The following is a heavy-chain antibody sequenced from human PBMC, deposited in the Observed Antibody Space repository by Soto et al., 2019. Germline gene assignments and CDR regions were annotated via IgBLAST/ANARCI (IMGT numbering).Heavy chain of an antibody. V-gene: IGHV1-69*13. CDR1: GGTFSSYA. Sequence: SVKVSCKASGGTFSSYAISWVRQAPGQGLEWMGGIIPIFGTANYAQKFQGRVTITADESTSTAYMELSSLRSEDTAVYYCARRGLHANWFDPWGQGTLVTVS. CDR3: ARRGLHANWFDP. CDR2: IIPIFGTA. J-gene: IGHJ5*02. D-gene: IGHD4-4*01.